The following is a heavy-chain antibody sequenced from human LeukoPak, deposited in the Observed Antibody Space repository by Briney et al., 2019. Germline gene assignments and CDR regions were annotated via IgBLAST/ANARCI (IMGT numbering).Heavy chain of an antibody. J-gene: IGHJ4*02. CDR2: INPNSGGR. Sequence: ASVKVSCKASGYTFTGHYMHWVRQAPGQGLEWMGWINPNSGGRDYAQKFQGRVILTRDTSISTAYMELSRLRSDDTAVYYCARGDYYDSSGYPDYWGQGTLVTVSS. D-gene: IGHD3-22*01. CDR1: GYTFTGHY. V-gene: IGHV1-2*02. CDR3: ARGDYYDSSGYPDY.